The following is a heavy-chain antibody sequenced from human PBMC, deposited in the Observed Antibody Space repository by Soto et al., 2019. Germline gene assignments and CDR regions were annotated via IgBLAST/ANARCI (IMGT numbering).Heavy chain of an antibody. CDR2: ISHTGST. D-gene: IGHD3-16*01. CDR1: GGSISSGNSYS. CDR3: XXXXAPYLGTWFXP. Sequence: QLQLQESGSGLVKPSQTLSLTCAVSGGSISSGNSYSWSWIRQPPGKGLEGIGSISHTGSTSYNPSLKGRVTMSVDKSKNQFSLKLSSVTAADXXXXXXXXXXAPYLGTWFXPXGXGT. J-gene: IGHJ5*02. V-gene: IGHV4-30-2*01.